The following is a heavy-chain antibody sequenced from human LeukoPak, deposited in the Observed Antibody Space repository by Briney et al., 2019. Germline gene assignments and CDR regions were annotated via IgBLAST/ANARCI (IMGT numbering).Heavy chain of an antibody. V-gene: IGHV4-39*07. CDR1: GGSISSVKDY. CDR2: GDYSGGT. CDR3: ARIYDSSGYLDY. D-gene: IGHD3-22*01. J-gene: IGHJ4*02. Sequence: SETLSLTCTVSGGSISSVKDYWAWIRQPPGKGLEWIATGDYSGGTYYNPSLKSRVTISVDRSKNQFSLKLSSVTAADTAVYYCARIYDSSGYLDYWGQGTLVTVSS.